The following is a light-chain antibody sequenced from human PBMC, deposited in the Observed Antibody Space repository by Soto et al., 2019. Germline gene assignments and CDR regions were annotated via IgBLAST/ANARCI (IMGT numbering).Light chain of an antibody. J-gene: IGKJ1*01. V-gene: IGKV3D-20*02. CDR1: QTIGRAY. CDR2: DAS. CDR3: QQYKNWPRT. Sequence: VLTQSPGTLSLSPGETATLSCRASQTIGRAYLAWYQQKPGQAPRLLIYDASTRATGIPDRFRGSGSGTDFTLTISSLQSEDSALYYCQQYKNWPRTFGQGTKVDIK.